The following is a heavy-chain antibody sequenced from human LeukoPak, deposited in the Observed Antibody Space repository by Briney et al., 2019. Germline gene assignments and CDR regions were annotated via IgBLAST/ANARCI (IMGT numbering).Heavy chain of an antibody. J-gene: IGHJ4*02. V-gene: IGHV3-48*03. Sequence: GGSLRLSCAASGFTFSSYEMNWVRQAPGKGLEWVSYISSSGSTIYYADSVKGRFTISRDNAKNSLYLQMNSLRAEDTAVYYCAKDRDDDYSPKPFDYWGQGTLVTVSS. CDR3: AKDRDDDYSPKPFDY. D-gene: IGHD4-11*01. CDR2: ISSSGSTI. CDR1: GFTFSSYE.